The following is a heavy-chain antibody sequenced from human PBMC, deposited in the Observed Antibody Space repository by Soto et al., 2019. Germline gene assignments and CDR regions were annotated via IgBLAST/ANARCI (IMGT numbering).Heavy chain of an antibody. CDR2: ITTSGGST. CDR3: AKVAAAAGLDY. V-gene: IGHV3-23*01. D-gene: IGHD6-13*01. J-gene: IGHJ4*02. Sequence: VQLLESGGGLVQPGGSLRLSCAASGLTFSSYAVTWVRQAPGKGLEWVSTITTSGGSTYYADSVKGRFTISRDNSKNTLYLQMNSLRAEDTAVYYCAKVAAAAGLDYWGQGTLVTVSS. CDR1: GLTFSSYA.